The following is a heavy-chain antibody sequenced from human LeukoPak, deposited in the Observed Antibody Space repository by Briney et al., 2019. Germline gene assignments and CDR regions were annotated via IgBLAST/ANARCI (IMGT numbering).Heavy chain of an antibody. Sequence: SETLSLTCTVSGGSISSYYWSWIRQPPGKGLEWIGYIYYSGSTNYNPSLKSRVTISVDTSKNQCSLKLSSVTAADTAVYYCARHPHYYDSSGPPFDPWGQGTLVTVSS. V-gene: IGHV4-59*08. CDR1: GGSISSYY. CDR2: IYYSGST. D-gene: IGHD3-22*01. CDR3: ARHPHYYDSSGPPFDP. J-gene: IGHJ5*02.